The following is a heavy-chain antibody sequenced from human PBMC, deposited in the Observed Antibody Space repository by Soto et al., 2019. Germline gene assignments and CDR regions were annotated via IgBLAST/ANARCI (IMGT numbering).Heavy chain of an antibody. CDR2: ISYDGSNK. Sequence: QVQLVESGGGVVQPGRSLRLSCAASGFTFSRYAMHWVRQAPGKGLEWVAVISYDGSNKYYADSVKGRFTISRDNSKNTLYLQMNSLRAEDTAVYYCASLYDFWSGMDYWGQGTLVTVSS. J-gene: IGHJ4*02. CDR1: GFTFSRYA. CDR3: ASLYDFWSGMDY. V-gene: IGHV3-30-3*01. D-gene: IGHD3-3*01.